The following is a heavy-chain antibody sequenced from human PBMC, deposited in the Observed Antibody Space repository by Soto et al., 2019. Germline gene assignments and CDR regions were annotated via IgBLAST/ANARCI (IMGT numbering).Heavy chain of an antibody. CDR1: GYTFTSYG. V-gene: IGHV1-18*01. CDR2: ISAYNGNT. J-gene: IGHJ3*02. CDR3: ARDRPFPYSSSLPHAFDI. Sequence: ASVKVSCKASGYTFTSYGISWVRQAPGQGLEWMGWISAYNGNTNYAQKLQGRVTMTTDTSTSTAYMELRSLRSDDTAVYYCARDRPFPYSSSLPHAFDIWGQGTMVTVSS. D-gene: IGHD6-13*01.